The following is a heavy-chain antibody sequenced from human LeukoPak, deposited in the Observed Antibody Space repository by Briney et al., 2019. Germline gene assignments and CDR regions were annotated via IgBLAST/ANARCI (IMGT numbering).Heavy chain of an antibody. CDR1: GFTVSSNY. D-gene: IGHD3-3*01. V-gene: IGHV3-66*01. Sequence: PGGSLRLSCAASGFTVSSNYMSWVRQAPGKGLEWVSVIYSGGSTYYADSVKGRFTISRDNSKNTLYLQMNSLRAEDTAVYYCAKDYYDFWSGYPPRGWFDPWGQGTLVTVSS. J-gene: IGHJ5*02. CDR2: IYSGGST. CDR3: AKDYYDFWSGYPPRGWFDP.